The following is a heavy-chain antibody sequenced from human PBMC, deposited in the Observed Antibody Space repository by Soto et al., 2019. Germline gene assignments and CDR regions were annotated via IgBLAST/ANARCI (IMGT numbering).Heavy chain of an antibody. D-gene: IGHD6-25*01. CDR3: AHLRAAGGTAAFDI. J-gene: IGHJ3*02. V-gene: IGHV2-5*01. CDR1: GFSLSTSGVG. CDR2: IYWNDDK. Sequence: QITLKESGPTLMKPTQTLTLTCTFSGFSLSTSGVGVGWIRQPPGKALEWLALIYWNDDKRYSPSLKSRLTIPKDPPKNRVVLTMTNRDSVDTATYHCAHLRAAGGTAAFDIGGQGKMVTVSS.